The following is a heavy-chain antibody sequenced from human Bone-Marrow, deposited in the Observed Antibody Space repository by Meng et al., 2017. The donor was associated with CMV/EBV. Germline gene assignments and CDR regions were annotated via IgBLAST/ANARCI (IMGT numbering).Heavy chain of an antibody. J-gene: IGHJ3*02. CDR3: TKGDHRGGDYVDAFDI. Sequence: GGSLRLSCAASGFTFDDYTMHWVRQAPGKGLKWVSLISWDGASTYYADSVKGRFTISRDNSKNSLYLQMNSLRTEDTALYYCTKGDHRGGDYVDAFDIWAKGQWSPSPQ. CDR2: ISWDGAST. CDR1: GFTFDDYT. V-gene: IGHV3-43*01. D-gene: IGHD4-17*01.